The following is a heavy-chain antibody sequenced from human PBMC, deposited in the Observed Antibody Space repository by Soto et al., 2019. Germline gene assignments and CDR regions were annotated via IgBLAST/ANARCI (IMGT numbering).Heavy chain of an antibody. Sequence: EVQLVESGGGLVQPGGSLRLSCAASGFTFSSYGMNWVRQAPGKGLEWVSYISLSSSTIYYSDSVKGRFTISRDNAKNSLYMQMNGLRDEDTAVFYGARVYPAGAIWGQGTMVTVSS. CDR2: ISLSSSTI. CDR1: GFTFSSYG. CDR3: ARVYPAGAI. V-gene: IGHV3-48*02. J-gene: IGHJ3*02.